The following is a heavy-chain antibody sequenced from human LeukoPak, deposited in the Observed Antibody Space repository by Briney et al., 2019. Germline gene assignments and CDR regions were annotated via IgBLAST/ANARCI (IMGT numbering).Heavy chain of an antibody. Sequence: PSETLSLTCAVSGYSLSSGYYWGWIRQPPGKGLEWIGSIYHSGSTYYNPSLKSRVTISVDTSKNQFSLKLSSVTAADTAMYYCARVEGVVVPAAIDYWGQGTLVTVSS. CDR2: IYHSGST. J-gene: IGHJ4*02. D-gene: IGHD2-2*01. CDR3: ARVEGVVVPAAIDY. V-gene: IGHV4-38-2*01. CDR1: GYSLSSGYY.